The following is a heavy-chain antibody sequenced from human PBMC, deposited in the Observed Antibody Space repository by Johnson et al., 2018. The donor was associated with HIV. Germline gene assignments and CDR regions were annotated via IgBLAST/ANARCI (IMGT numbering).Heavy chain of an antibody. CDR1: GFTFSNYG. D-gene: IGHD5-18*01. J-gene: IGHJ3*02. Sequence: QVQLVESGGGVVQPGGSLRLSCAASGFTFSNYGMHWVRQAPGKGLEWVAVILYDGSNKYYADSVKGRFTISRDNSKNTLYLQMNSLRAEDTAVYYCARDREDPSDSYGAFDIWGQGTMVTVSS. CDR2: ILYDGSNK. V-gene: IGHV3-30*03. CDR3: ARDREDPSDSYGAFDI.